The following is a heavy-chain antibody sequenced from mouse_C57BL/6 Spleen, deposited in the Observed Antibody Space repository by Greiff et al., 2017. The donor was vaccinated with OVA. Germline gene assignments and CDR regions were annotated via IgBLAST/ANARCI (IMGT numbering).Heavy chain of an antibody. Sequence: VQLKQSGAELVRPGDSVKLSCTASGFNIEDDYMHWVKQRPEQGLEWIGWIDPENGDTEYASKFQGKATITADTSSNTASLQLRSLTSEDTAFYYCTTERVGAWFAYWGQGTLGTVSA. CDR1: GFNIEDDY. V-gene: IGHV14-4*01. J-gene: IGHJ3*01. CDR3: TTERVGAWFAY. CDR2: IDPENGDT. D-gene: IGHD1-1*01.